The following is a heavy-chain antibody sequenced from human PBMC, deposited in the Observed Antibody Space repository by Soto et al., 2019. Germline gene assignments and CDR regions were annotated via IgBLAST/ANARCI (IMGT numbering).Heavy chain of an antibody. V-gene: IGHV3-21*01. CDR3: ARDPVLDY. J-gene: IGHJ4*02. Sequence: EVQLVESGGGLVKPGGSLRLSCAASGFTFSSYSMNWVRQAPGKGLEWVSSISSSSSYIYYADSVKGRFTISRDNAKNSLSLKMSSLRAEDTAVYYCARDPVLDYWGQGTLVTVSS. CDR1: GFTFSSYS. CDR2: ISSSSSYI.